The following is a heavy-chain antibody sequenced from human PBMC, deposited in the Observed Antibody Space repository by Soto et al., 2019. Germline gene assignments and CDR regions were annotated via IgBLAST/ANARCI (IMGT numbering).Heavy chain of an antibody. V-gene: IGHV1-69*06. Sequence: QVQLVQSGAEVKKPGSSVKVSCKASGGTFSSYAISWVRQAPGQGLEWMGGIIPIFGTANYAQKFQVRVTITADKSTGTAYMELSSLRSEDTAVYYCARDHVGAIPFDYWGQGNLVTVSS. J-gene: IGHJ4*02. CDR1: GGTFSSYA. CDR3: ARDHVGAIPFDY. D-gene: IGHD1-26*01. CDR2: IIPIFGTA.